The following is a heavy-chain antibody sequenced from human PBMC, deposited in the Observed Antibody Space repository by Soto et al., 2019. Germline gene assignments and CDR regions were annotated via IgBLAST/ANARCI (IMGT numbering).Heavy chain of an antibody. D-gene: IGHD3-9*01. CDR2: ISYSGST. Sequence: SETKSLTCAVYGGSFSGYCLSWISPHTGKGLEWIGDISYSGSTNYNPPLKSRVTISVDTSKNQFSLKLSSVTAADTAVYYRARVAEYDILTGPVWYFDYWGQGTLVTSPQ. CDR1: GGSFSGYC. J-gene: IGHJ4*02. CDR3: ARVAEYDILTGPVWYFDY. V-gene: IGHV4-34*01.